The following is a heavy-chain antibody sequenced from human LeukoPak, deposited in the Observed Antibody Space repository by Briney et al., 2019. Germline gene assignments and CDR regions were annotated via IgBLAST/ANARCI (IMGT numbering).Heavy chain of an antibody. CDR3: ARSLRGGIWYFDP. J-gene: IGHJ5*02. D-gene: IGHD6-13*01. CDR1: GGSITSYY. Sequence: SETLSLTCTVSGGSITSYYWNWIRQPAGKGLEWIGRFYTSANINYNPSLKSRATMSVDTSKNQFSLKLTSVTAADTAIYYCARSLRGGIWYFDPWGQGTLVTVSS. V-gene: IGHV4-4*07. CDR2: FYTSANI.